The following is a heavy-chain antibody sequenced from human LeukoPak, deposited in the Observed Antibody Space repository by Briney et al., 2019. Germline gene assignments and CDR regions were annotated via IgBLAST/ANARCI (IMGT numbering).Heavy chain of an antibody. Sequence: GASVKVSCKASGYTFTSYGISWVRQAPGQGLEWMGWISAYNGNTNYAQKLQGRVTMTTDTSTSTAYMELRSLRSDDTAVYYCARDRDSSSWSWGGYYYYGMDVWGQGTTVTVSS. D-gene: IGHD6-13*01. CDR3: ARDRDSSSWSWGGYYYYGMDV. CDR1: GYTFTSYG. V-gene: IGHV1-18*01. CDR2: ISAYNGNT. J-gene: IGHJ6*02.